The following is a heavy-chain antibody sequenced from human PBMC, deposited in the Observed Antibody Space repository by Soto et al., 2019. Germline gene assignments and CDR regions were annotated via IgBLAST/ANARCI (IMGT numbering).Heavy chain of an antibody. J-gene: IGHJ4*02. Sequence: EVQLLESGGGLVQRGGSLRLSCAASGFTLTSDAMSWVRQAPGKGLEWVSTIGSSGYSTYYADSVKGRFTISRDISNNTVFLQMHSLRAEDTAVYYCPKHIVIMDWGQGTLVTVSS. D-gene: IGHD3-16*02. V-gene: IGHV3-23*01. CDR2: IGSSGYST. CDR3: PKHIVIMD. CDR1: GFTLTSDA.